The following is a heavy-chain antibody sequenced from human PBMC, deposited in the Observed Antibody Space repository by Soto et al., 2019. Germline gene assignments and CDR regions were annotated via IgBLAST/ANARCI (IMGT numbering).Heavy chain of an antibody. CDR1: GFSFSTYP. CDR2: ISGSGTNT. CDR3: AKEKPTTTCFDS. D-gene: IGHD1-1*01. V-gene: IGHV3-23*01. J-gene: IGHJ4*02. Sequence: GGSLRLSCVASGFSFSTYPMTWVRQAPGKGLEWVSLISGSGTNTYYAESVKGRFTISRDNSQNTLYLQMNTLRAEDTAVYYCAKEKPTTTCFDSWGQGTLVTV.